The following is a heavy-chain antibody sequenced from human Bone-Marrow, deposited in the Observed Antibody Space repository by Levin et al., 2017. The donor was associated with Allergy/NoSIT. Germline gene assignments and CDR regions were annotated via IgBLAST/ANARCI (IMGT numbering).Heavy chain of an antibody. CDR2: IRSKANSYAT. Sequence: GGSLRLSCAASGFTFSGSAMHWVRQASGKGLEWVGRIRSKANSYATAYAASVKGRFTISRDDSKNTAYLQMNSLKTEDTAVYYCTRFVYSSSSTPANYYYGMDVWGQGTTVTVSS. V-gene: IGHV3-73*01. CDR3: TRFVYSSSSTPANYYYGMDV. D-gene: IGHD6-6*01. CDR1: GFTFSGSA. J-gene: IGHJ6*02.